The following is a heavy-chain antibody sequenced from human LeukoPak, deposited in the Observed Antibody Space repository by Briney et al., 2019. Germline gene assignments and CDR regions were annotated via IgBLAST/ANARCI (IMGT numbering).Heavy chain of an antibody. CDR1: GYTFTSYY. CDR3: AREHYGFGELLYSVPYFDY. CDR2: INPSGGSA. D-gene: IGHD3-10*01. Sequence: GASVKVSCKASGYTFTSYYIHWVRQAPGQGLEWMGIINPSGGSASYAQKLQGRVTMTTDTSTSTAYMELRSLRSDDTAVYYCAREHYGFGELLYSVPYFDYWGQGTLVTVSS. J-gene: IGHJ4*02. V-gene: IGHV1-46*01.